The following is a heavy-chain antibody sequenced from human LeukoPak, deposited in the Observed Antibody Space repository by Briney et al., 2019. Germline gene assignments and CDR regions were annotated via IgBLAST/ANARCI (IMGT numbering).Heavy chain of an antibody. Sequence: GRSLRLSCAASGFTFSSYAMHWVRQAPGKGLEWVAVIWSDGSNKYYADSVKGRFTISRDNSKNTLYLQMNSLRAEDTAVYYCARVVELWFGELLSTWFGPWGQGTLVTVSS. CDR1: GFTFSSYA. D-gene: IGHD3-10*01. V-gene: IGHV3-33*08. J-gene: IGHJ5*02. CDR2: IWSDGSNK. CDR3: ARVVELWFGELLSTWFGP.